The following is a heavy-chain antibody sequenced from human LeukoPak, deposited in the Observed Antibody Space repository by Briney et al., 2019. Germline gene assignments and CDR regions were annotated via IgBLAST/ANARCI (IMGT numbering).Heavy chain of an antibody. V-gene: IGHV1-18*01. CDR1: GYTFTSYG. J-gene: IGHJ4*02. CDR2: ISAYNGNT. Sequence: ASVKVSCKASGYTFTSYGISWVRQAPGQGLEWMGWISAYNGNTNYAQKLQGRVTMTTDTSTSTAYMELRSLRSEDTAVYYCARDRYYYDSSGYLYYFDYWGQGTLVTVSS. D-gene: IGHD3-22*01. CDR3: ARDRYYYDSSGYLYYFDY.